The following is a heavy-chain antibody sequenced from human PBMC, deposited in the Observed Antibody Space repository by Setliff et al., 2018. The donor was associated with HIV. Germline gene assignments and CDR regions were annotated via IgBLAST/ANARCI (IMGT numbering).Heavy chain of an antibody. CDR2: IIPIFGTA. J-gene: IGHJ6*03. V-gene: IGHV1-69*13. CDR3: ARSEGRCGGVSCYVYHYYYMDV. D-gene: IGHD2-2*01. CDR1: AGTFSNYV. Sequence: GASVKVSCKASAGTFSNYVITWVRQAPGQGLEWMGGIIPIFGTANYAQKFQGRVTITADESTSTAYMELSSLRSEDTAVYYCARSEGRCGGVSCYVYHYYYMDVWGKGTTVTVSS.